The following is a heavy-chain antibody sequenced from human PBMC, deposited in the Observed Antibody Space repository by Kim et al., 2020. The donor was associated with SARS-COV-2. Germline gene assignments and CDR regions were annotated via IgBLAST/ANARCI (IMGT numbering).Heavy chain of an antibody. CDR1: GFTFSSSW. V-gene: IGHV3-7*03. CDR2: IKCDGSEK. D-gene: IGHD3-22*01. J-gene: IGHJ3*02. Sequence: GGSLRLSCAASGFTFSSSWMHWVCQAPEKGLEWVADIKCDGSEKYYVDSVKGRLTISRGNAKTSLYLQVNSLRAEDMTVFYCVRASRGYYHSSAHGVRAFDIWGQGTMVTVSS. CDR3: VRASRGYYHSSAHGVRAFDI.